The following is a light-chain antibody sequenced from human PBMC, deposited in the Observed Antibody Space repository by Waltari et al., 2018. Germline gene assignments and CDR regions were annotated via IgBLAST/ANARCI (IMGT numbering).Light chain of an antibody. CDR3: QHYVRLPVT. CDR2: DVS. J-gene: IGKJ1*01. CDR1: QIISRA. Sequence: IMLTQSPGTLSLSPGDRATLSCRASQIISRALAWYQQKPGQAPRLLIYDVSTRASGIPDRFSGSGSGTDFSLTISRLESEDFAVYYCQHYVRLPVTFGQGTKLEFK. V-gene: IGKV3-20*01.